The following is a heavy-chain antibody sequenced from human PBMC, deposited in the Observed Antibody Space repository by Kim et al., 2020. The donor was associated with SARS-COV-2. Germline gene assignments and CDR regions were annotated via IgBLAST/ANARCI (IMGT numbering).Heavy chain of an antibody. CDR2: ISSSSSYI. CDR3: ARDERQREMATVGPFDY. D-gene: IGHD5-12*01. V-gene: IGHV3-21*01. J-gene: IGHJ4*02. Sequence: GGSLRLSCAASGFTFSSYSMNWVRQAPGKGLEWVSSISSSSSYIYYADSVKGRFTISRDNAKNSLYLQMNSLRAEDTAVYYCARDERQREMATVGPFDYWGQGTLVTVSS. CDR1: GFTFSSYS.